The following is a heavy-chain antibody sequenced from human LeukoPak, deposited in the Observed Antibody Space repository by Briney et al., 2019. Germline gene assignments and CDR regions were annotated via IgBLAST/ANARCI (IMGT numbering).Heavy chain of an antibody. CDR3: ARGGSLIDY. V-gene: IGHV4-59*01. Sequence: SETLSLTCTVSGGSISSYYWSWIRQPPGKGLEWIGYIYYSGSTNYNPSLKSRVTISVDTSKNQFSLKLSSVTAADTAVYYCARGGSLIDYWGQGTLVTVSS. CDR2: IYYSGST. D-gene: IGHD2-15*01. CDR1: GGSISSYY. J-gene: IGHJ4*02.